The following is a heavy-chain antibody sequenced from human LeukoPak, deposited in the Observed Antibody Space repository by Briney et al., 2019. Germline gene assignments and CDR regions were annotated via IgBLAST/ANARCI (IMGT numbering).Heavy chain of an antibody. CDR1: GFTFSNYW. V-gene: IGHV3-7*01. J-gene: IGHJ4*02. Sequence: PGGSLRLSCAASGFTFSNYWIKWVRQARRKGLEWVANINKDGSEKYYVDSVKGRFTISRDNDKNSLYLQMNSLRAEDAAVYYCGYSSGWLFDYWGQGALVTVSS. D-gene: IGHD6-19*01. CDR3: GYSSGWLFDY. CDR2: INKDGSEK.